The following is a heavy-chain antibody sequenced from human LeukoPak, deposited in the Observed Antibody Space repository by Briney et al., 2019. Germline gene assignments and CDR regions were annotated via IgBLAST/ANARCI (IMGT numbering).Heavy chain of an antibody. D-gene: IGHD6-6*01. CDR3: ARLHYTSIAARADY. V-gene: IGHV4-39*01. Sequence: SETLSLTCTVSGGSFSSSSYYWGWIRQPPGKGLEWIGSIYYSGSTYYNPSLKSRVTISVDTSKNQFSLKLSSVTAADTAVYYCARLHYTSIAARADYWGQGTLVTVSS. J-gene: IGHJ4*02. CDR2: IYYSGST. CDR1: GGSFSSSSYY.